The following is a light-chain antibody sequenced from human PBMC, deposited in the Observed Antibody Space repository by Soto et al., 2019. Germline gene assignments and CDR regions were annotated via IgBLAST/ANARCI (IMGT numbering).Light chain of an antibody. V-gene: IGLV1-40*01. J-gene: IGLJ2*01. CDR1: SSNIGAGYD. CDR2: GNT. Sequence: QSVLTQPPSVSGAPGQRVTISCTGRSSNIGAGYDVHWYQQLPGRAPKLLIYGNTNRPSGVPDRFSGSKSGTSASLAITGLQAEDEADYYCLAVVSRLRVVFGGWT. CDR3: LAVVSRLRVV.